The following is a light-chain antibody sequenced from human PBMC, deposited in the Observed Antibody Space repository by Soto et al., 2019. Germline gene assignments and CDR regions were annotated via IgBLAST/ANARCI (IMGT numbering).Light chain of an antibody. V-gene: IGKV3-15*01. J-gene: IGKJ4*01. CDR3: QQYSTWPLT. CDR1: QSVSST. CDR2: GAS. Sequence: EVVMTQSPATLSVSPGERATLSCRASQSVSSTLAWYQQKPGQAPRLLIYGASTRATGIPARFSGSGSGTEFTLTISRLQSEDFAVYYWQQYSTWPLTFGGGTKVEIK.